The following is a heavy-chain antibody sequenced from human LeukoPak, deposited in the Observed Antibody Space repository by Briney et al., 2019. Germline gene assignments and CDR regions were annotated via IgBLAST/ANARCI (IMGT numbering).Heavy chain of an antibody. J-gene: IGHJ4*02. D-gene: IGHD5-18*01. V-gene: IGHV3-9*01. Sequence: GRSLRLSCAASGFTFDDHGMHWVRQAPGKGLEWVSGITWNGVNIGYADSVKGRFTISRDNANYSLHLQMNSLTVEDTALYYCAKGRTYNYALDCWGQGALVIVS. CDR3: AKGRTYNYALDC. CDR1: GFTFDDHG. CDR2: ITWNGVNI.